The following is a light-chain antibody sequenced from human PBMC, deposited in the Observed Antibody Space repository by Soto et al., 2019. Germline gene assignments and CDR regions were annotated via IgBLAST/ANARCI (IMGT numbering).Light chain of an antibody. CDR1: QSVTTR. Sequence: IVLTQSPCTLSLSPGERVTLSCRASQSVTTRLAWYQHKPGQAPTLLMSGASNRASGVPVRFSGSGSGTDFTLTITRLEPEDFALYYCQQYGGSPRTFGQGTRLEIK. CDR2: GAS. CDR3: QQYGGSPRT. J-gene: IGKJ5*01. V-gene: IGKV3-20*01.